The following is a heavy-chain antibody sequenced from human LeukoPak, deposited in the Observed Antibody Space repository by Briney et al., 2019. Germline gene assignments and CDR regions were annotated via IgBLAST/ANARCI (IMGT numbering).Heavy chain of an antibody. Sequence: GGSLILSCAASGFTFSTYAMTWVRQAPGKGLEWVSTISGSGGSTYYADSVKGRFTISRDSSKNTLYLQMNSLRVEDTAVYYCAKDRAYCGGDCYPGYYMDVWGKGTTVTVSS. D-gene: IGHD2-21*02. CDR2: ISGSGGST. V-gene: IGHV3-23*01. CDR1: GFTFSTYA. J-gene: IGHJ6*03. CDR3: AKDRAYCGGDCYPGYYMDV.